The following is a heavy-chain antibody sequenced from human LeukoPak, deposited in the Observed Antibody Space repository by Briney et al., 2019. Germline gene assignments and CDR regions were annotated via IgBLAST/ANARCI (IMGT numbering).Heavy chain of an antibody. CDR1: GFTFSDYY. J-gene: IGHJ6*03. V-gene: IGHV3-11*04. D-gene: IGHD1-14*01. CDR2: ISSSGGPI. CDR3: ARRNRNYYYMDV. Sequence: GGSLRLSCAASGFTFSDYYMSWIRQAPGKGLEWVSYISSSGGPIYYADSVKGRFTISRDNAKNSLDLQMNSLRAEDTAVYYCARRNRNYYYMDVWGKGTTVTVSS.